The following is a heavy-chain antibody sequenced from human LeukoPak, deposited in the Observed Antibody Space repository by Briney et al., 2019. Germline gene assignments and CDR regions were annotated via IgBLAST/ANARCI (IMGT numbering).Heavy chain of an antibody. V-gene: IGHV6-1*01. CDR2: TYYRSKWYN. J-gene: IGHJ5*02. Sequence: SQTLSLTCAISGDSVSSNSAAWNWIRQSPSRGLEWLGRTYYRSKWYNDYAVSVKSRITINPDTSKNQFSLKLTSVTAADTVVYYCARAGDYGDYVGWFDPWGQGTLVTVSS. CDR3: ARAGDYGDYVGWFDP. D-gene: IGHD4-17*01. CDR1: GDSVSSNSAA.